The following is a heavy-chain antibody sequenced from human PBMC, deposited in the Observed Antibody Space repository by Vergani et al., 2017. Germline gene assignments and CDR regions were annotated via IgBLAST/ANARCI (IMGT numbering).Heavy chain of an antibody. V-gene: IGHV3-30*04. CDR3: ARDRHYYGSGSYLGY. D-gene: IGHD3-10*01. CDR1: GFTFSSYA. J-gene: IGHJ4*02. CDR2: ISYDGSNK. Sequence: VQLVESGGGVVQPGRSLRLSCAASGFTFSSYAMHWVRPAPGKGLEWVAVISYDGSNKYYADSVKGRFTISRDNSKNTLYLQMNSLRAEDTAVYYCARDRHYYGSGSYLGYWGQGTLVTVSS.